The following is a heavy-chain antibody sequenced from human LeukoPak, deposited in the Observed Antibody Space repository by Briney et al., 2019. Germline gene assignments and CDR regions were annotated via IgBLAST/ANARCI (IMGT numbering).Heavy chain of an antibody. D-gene: IGHD3-10*01. V-gene: IGHV3-66*01. Sequence: PGESLTLSCAASEFTVSYNYMTWLRQPPGKGLEWVSDIYSDGKTFYAHSVKGRFTISRDISRNTLYLQMNSLRAEDTAVYYCAIDTAVLVRRESVDYWGQGTLVTVSS. J-gene: IGHJ4*02. CDR2: IYSDGKT. CDR1: EFTVSYNY. CDR3: AIDTAVLVRRESVDY.